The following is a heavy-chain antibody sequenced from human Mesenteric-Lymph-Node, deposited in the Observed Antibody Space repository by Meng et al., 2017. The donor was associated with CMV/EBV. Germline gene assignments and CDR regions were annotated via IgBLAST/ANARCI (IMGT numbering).Heavy chain of an antibody. CDR1: GGSFSGYY. Sequence: YGGSFSGYYGSWIRQPPGKGLEWIGEINHSGSTNYNPSLKSRVTISVDTSKNQFSLKLSSVTATDTAVYYCARRPEYSSGFYRWDLWGQGTLVTVSS. CDR3: ARRPEYSSGFYRWDL. J-gene: IGHJ5*02. D-gene: IGHD6-19*01. CDR2: INHSGST. V-gene: IGHV4-34*01.